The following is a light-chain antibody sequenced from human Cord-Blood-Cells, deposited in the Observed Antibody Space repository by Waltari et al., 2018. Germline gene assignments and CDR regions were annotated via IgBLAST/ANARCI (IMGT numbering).Light chain of an antibody. CDR1: SSNIGSNY. Sequence: QSVLTQPPSASGTPGQRVTISCSGSSSNIGSNYVYWYQQLPGTAPKLLIYRNKRRPSGVPDRFSGSKSGTSASLAISGLRSGDEADYYCAAWDDSLSARVFGGGTKLTVL. J-gene: IGLJ3*02. CDR3: AAWDDSLSARV. CDR2: RNK. V-gene: IGLV1-47*01.